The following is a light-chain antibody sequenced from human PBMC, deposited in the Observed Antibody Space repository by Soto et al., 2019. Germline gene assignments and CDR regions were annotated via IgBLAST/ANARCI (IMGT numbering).Light chain of an antibody. V-gene: IGKV3-20*01. J-gene: IGKJ5*01. CDR3: QQYGGSMT. Sequence: EIVLTQSPGTLSLSPGDTATLSCRASQSLSSSYLAWYQQRPGQAPRLLIYGASSRATGIPDRFSGSGSGTDLTLTISRLDPEDFAVYYCQQYGGSMTFGQGTRLEIE. CDR2: GAS. CDR1: QSLSSSY.